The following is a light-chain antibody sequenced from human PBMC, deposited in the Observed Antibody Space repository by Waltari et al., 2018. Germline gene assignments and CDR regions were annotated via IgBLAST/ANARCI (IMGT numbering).Light chain of an antibody. CDR2: DVT. V-gene: IGLV2-11*01. CDR3: CSYAGYYTIWV. CDR1: SSDVGGYNF. Sequence: QSALTQPRSVSGSPGQSVTISCTGTSSDVGGYNFVSWYQQHPGKVPKLVIYDVTKRPSGVPDGFAGSKSGKTASLTISGLQAEDEADYYCCSYAGYYTIWVFCGGTKLTDL. J-gene: IGLJ3*02.